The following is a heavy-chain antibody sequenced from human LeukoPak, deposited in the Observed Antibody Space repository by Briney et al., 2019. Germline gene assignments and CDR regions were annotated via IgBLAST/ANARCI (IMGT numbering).Heavy chain of an antibody. D-gene: IGHD3-22*01. CDR1: GYTFTSYG. V-gene: IGHV1-18*01. J-gene: IGHJ4*02. Sequence: GASVNVSCKASGYTFTSYGISWVRQAPGQGLEWIGWISAYNGNTNYAQKLQGRVTMTTDTSTSTAYMELRSLRSDDTAVYYCARVPWDYYDSSGYSNWGQGTLVTVSS. CDR3: ARVPWDYYDSSGYSN. CDR2: ISAYNGNT.